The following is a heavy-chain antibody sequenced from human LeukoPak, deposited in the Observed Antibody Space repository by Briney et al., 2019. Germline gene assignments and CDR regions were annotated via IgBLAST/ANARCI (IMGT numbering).Heavy chain of an antibody. V-gene: IGHV3-23*01. CDR2: ISGSGGST. CDR3: AKDPMVRGVIPLYFDY. CDR1: GFTFSSYA. J-gene: IGHJ4*02. D-gene: IGHD3-10*01. Sequence: GGSLRLSCAASGFTFSSYAMSWVRQAPGKGPEWVSAISGSGGSTYYADSVKGRFTISRDNSKNTLYLQMNSLRAEDTAVYYCAKDPMVRGVIPLYFDYWGQGTLVTVSS.